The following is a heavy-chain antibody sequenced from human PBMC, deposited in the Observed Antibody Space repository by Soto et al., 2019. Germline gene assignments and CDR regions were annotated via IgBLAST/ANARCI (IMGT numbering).Heavy chain of an antibody. J-gene: IGHJ4*02. CDR3: ARSILAAGTN. D-gene: IGHD6-13*01. Sequence: GESLKSSCKGCGYSFTSYWIGWVRQMPGKGLEWMGIIYPGDSDTNYSPSFQGHVTISADKSISIAYLQWSNLKASDTAIYYCARSILAAGTNWGQGTLVTVSS. CDR1: GYSFTSYW. V-gene: IGHV5-51*01. CDR2: IYPGDSDT.